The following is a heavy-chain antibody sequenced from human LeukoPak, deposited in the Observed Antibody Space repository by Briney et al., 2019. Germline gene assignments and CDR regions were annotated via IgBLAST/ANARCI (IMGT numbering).Heavy chain of an antibody. V-gene: IGHV1-18*04. CDR2: ISAYNGNT. D-gene: IGHD5-12*01. J-gene: IGHJ4*02. Sequence: GASVKLSCKASGYTFTSYGISWVRQAPGQGLEWMGWISAYNGNTNYAQKLQGRVTMTTDTSTSTAYMELRSLRSDDTAVYYCARDLYSGYELLWDYWGQGTLVTVSS. CDR3: ARDLYSGYELLWDY. CDR1: GYTFTSYG.